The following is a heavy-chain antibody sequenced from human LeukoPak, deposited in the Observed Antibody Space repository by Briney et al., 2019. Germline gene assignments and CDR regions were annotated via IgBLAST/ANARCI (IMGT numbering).Heavy chain of an antibody. V-gene: IGHV4-39*07. D-gene: IGHD1-1*01. CDR1: CGSISSSSYY. CDR3: ARAVQEPLSYYYYYMDV. CDR2: IYYSGST. Sequence: SETLSLTCTVFCGSISSSSYYWGWIRQPPGKGLEWIGSIYYSGSTYYNLSLKRRDTLSVHPHKNQLSLKQSSVTSADTAVYYCARAVQEPLSYYYYYMDVGGKGTTVTISS. J-gene: IGHJ6*03.